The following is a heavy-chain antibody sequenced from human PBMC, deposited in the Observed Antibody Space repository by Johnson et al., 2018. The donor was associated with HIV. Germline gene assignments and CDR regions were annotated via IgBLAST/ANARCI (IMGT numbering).Heavy chain of an antibody. J-gene: IGHJ3*02. CDR1: GFTFSSYW. D-gene: IGHD6-13*01. CDR2: IKQDGSKK. CDR3: TGGWYNLSTFDI. Sequence: MLLVESGGGLVQPGGSLRLSCAASGFTFSSYWMSWVRQAPGKGLEWVANIKQDGSKKYYVDSVKGRFTISRDNAKNALYLQMSSLRAEDTSMYYCTGGWYNLSTFDIWGQGTMV. V-gene: IGHV3-7*04.